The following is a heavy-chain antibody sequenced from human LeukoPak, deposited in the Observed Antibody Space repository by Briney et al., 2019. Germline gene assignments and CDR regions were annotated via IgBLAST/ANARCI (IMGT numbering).Heavy chain of an antibody. Sequence: GGSLRLSCAASGFTFSSYWMSWVRQAPGKGLEWVANIKQDGSEKYYVDSVKGRFTISRDNAKNSLYLQMNSLRAEDTAVYYCAKTLDYYDSSGYSPWGQGTLVTVSS. CDR1: GFTFSSYW. V-gene: IGHV3-7*03. J-gene: IGHJ5*02. CDR3: AKTLDYYDSSGYSP. D-gene: IGHD3-22*01. CDR2: IKQDGSEK.